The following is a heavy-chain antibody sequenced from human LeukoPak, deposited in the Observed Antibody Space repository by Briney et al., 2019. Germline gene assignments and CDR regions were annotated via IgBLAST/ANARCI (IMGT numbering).Heavy chain of an antibody. J-gene: IGHJ3*02. CDR3: ARRPYCRGGSCWGAAFDI. V-gene: IGHV1-69*05. CDR1: GGTFSSYA. D-gene: IGHD2-15*01. Sequence: GAAVKVSCKASGGTFSSYAISWVRQAPGQELEWMGGIIPIFGTANYAQKFQGRATITTDESTSTAYMELSSLRSEDTAVYYCARRPYCRGGSCWGAAFDIWGQGTMVTVSS. CDR2: IIPIFGTA.